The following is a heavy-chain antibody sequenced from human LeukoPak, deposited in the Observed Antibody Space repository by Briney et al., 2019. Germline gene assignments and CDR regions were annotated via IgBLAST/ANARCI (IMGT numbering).Heavy chain of an antibody. CDR1: GDAITGSIYY. CDR3: ARQYYDRTGYYYFDY. V-gene: IGHV4-39*01. Sequence: SETLSLTCTVSGDAITGSIYYWGWIRQPPGKGLEWIGSMYYSGSTYSNPSLKSRVTMSADTYKNQFSLKLSSVSAADTAVYYCARQYYDRTGYYYFDYWDQGTLVSVSS. D-gene: IGHD3-22*01. J-gene: IGHJ4*02. CDR2: MYYSGST.